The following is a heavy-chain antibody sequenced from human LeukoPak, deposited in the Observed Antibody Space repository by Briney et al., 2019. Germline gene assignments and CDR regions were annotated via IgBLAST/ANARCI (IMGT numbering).Heavy chain of an antibody. V-gene: IGHV3-30*02. J-gene: IGHJ4*02. D-gene: IGHD6-19*01. CDR2: IRYDGSNK. CDR3: ARDWGYRVAVAGPFDY. CDR1: GFTFSSYG. Sequence: GGSLRLSCAASGFTFSSYGMHWVRQAPGKGLEWVAFIRYDGSNKYYADSVKGRFTISRDNSKNTLYLQMNSLRAEDTAVYYCARDWGYRVAVAGPFDYWGQGTLVTVSS.